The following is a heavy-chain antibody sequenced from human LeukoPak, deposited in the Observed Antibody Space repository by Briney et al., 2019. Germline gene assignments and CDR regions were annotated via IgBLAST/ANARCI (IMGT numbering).Heavy chain of an antibody. J-gene: IGHJ6*02. CDR3: ARVYYDYLLYQGGYYWYHFGMDV. CDR1: GGSFNKYY. CDR2: INHGGNT. D-gene: IGHD3-9*01. V-gene: IGHV4-34*01. Sequence: SETLSLTCAVYGGSFNKYYWSWIRQPPGKGLQWIGEINHGGNTNYNAALKSRVTISMDTSKNQFSLKLSSVAAADTAADYCARVYYDYLLYQGGYYWYHFGMDVWGQGTTVTVSS.